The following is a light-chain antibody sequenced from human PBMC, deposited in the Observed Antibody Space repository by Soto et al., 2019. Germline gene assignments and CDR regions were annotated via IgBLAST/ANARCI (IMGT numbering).Light chain of an antibody. CDR2: EVS. CDR1: SSDVGSYNY. V-gene: IGLV2-14*01. Sequence: QSALTQPASVSGSPGQSITISCTGTSSDVGSYNYVSWYQQHPGKAPKLMIYEVSGRPSGISSRFSGSKSGNTASLTISGLQTEDEADYYCSSYTSSSTLLGTGTKVTVL. J-gene: IGLJ1*01. CDR3: SSYTSSSTL.